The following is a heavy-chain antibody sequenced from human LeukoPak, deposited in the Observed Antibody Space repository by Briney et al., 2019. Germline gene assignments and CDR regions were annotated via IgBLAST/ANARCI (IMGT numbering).Heavy chain of an antibody. CDR3: ARAIRYCSSTSCSARFGFDP. CDR1: GFTVSSNY. Sequence: GGSLRLSCAASGFTVSSNYMSWVRQAPGKGLEWVSVIYSGGSTYYADSVKGRFTISRDNSKNTLYLQMNSLRAEDTAVYYCARAIRYCSSTSCSARFGFDPWGQGTLVTVSS. D-gene: IGHD2-2*01. V-gene: IGHV3-66*01. CDR2: IYSGGST. J-gene: IGHJ5*02.